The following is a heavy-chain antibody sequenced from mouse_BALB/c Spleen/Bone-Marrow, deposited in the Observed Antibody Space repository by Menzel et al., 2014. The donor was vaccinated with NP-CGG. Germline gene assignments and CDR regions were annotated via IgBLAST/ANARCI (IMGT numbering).Heavy chain of an antibody. Sequence: EVQVVESGGGLVQPGGSLKLSCAASGFTFSNYGMSWVRQTPDKRLEFVATINTNGGEIYYPDSAKGRFTISRDNAKNTLYLKMRSLKSEDTAMYYCARGDDYVSWFAYWGQGTLVTVSA. J-gene: IGHJ3*01. CDR2: INTNGGEI. V-gene: IGHV5-6-3*01. D-gene: IGHD2-4*01. CDR3: ARGDDYVSWFAY. CDR1: GFTFSNYG.